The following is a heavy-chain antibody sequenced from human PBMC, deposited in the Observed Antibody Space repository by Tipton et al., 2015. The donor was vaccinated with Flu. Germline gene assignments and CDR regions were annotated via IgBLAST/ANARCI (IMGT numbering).Heavy chain of an antibody. CDR1: GFTVSSNY. J-gene: IGHJ4*02. Sequence: SLRLSCAASGFTVSSNYMSWVRQAPGKGLEWVSVIYSGGSTYYADSVKGRFTISRDNSKNTLYLQINSLRAEDTAGYYCARECYGGNSGSFDYWGQGTLVTVSS. CDR2: IYSGGST. V-gene: IGHV3-53*01. CDR3: ARECYGGNSGSFDY. D-gene: IGHD4-23*01.